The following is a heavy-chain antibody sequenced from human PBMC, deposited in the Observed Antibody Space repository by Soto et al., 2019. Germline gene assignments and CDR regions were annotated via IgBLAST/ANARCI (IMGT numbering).Heavy chain of an antibody. CDR1: GYTFTSYC. CDR3: ARSSVDSSGWYYFDY. J-gene: IGHJ4*02. V-gene: IGHV1-18*01. Sequence: ASVKVSCKASGYTFTSYCISWVRQAPGQGLEWMGWISAYNGNTNYAQKLQGRVTMTTDTSTSTAYMELRSLRSDDTAAYYCARSSVDSSGWYYFDYWGQGTLVTVSS. CDR2: ISAYNGNT. D-gene: IGHD6-19*01.